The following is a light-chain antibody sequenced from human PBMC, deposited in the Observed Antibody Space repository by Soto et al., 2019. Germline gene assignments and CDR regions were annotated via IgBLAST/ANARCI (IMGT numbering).Light chain of an antibody. J-gene: IGLJ2*01. Sequence: QSVLTQPPSASGTPGQRVTISCSGSRSNIGGYAVNWYQQVPGTAPKLLMYSNNQRPSGVPARFSGSRSGTSASLAISGLQSDDEADYYCAAWDDRLNGVIFGGGTKVTVL. CDR3: AAWDDRLNGVI. CDR2: SNN. V-gene: IGLV1-44*01. CDR1: RSNIGGYA.